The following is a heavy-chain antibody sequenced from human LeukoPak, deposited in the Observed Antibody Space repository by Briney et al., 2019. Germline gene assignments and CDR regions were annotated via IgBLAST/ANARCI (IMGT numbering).Heavy chain of an antibody. Sequence: ASVKVSCKASGYTFTGYYMHWVRQAPGQGLEWMGWINPSSGGTNYAQKFQGRVTMTRDTSISTAYMELSRLRSDDTAVYYCAPDSPYSSSWYPFDYWGQGTLVTVSS. CDR3: APDSPYSSSWYPFDY. CDR2: INPSSGGT. CDR1: GYTFTGYY. J-gene: IGHJ4*02. V-gene: IGHV1-2*02. D-gene: IGHD6-13*01.